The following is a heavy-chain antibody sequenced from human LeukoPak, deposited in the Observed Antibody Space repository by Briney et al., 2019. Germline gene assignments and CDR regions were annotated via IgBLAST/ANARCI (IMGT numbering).Heavy chain of an antibody. CDR1: GFTFSSYS. CDR2: ISWNSGSI. D-gene: IGHD5-12*01. Sequence: GGSLRLSCAASGFTFSSYSMNWVRQAPGKGLEWVSGISWNSGSIGYADSVKGRFTISRDNAKNSLYLQMNSLRAEDTALYYCAKGWSGYDSGVNYWGQGTLVTVSS. V-gene: IGHV3-9*01. J-gene: IGHJ4*02. CDR3: AKGWSGYDSGVNY.